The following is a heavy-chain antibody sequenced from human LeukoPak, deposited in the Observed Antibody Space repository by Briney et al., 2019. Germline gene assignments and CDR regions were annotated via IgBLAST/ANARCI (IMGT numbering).Heavy chain of an antibody. CDR2: INPSGGST. D-gene: IGHD1-26*01. Sequence: ASVKVSCKASGYTFTSYYMHWVRQAPGQGLEWMGIINPSGGSTSYAQKFQGRVTMTRDTSTSTVYMELSSLRSEDTAVYYCALLVGAYDAFDIWGQGTMVTVSS. J-gene: IGHJ3*02. CDR3: ALLVGAYDAFDI. CDR1: GYTFTSYY. V-gene: IGHV1-46*01.